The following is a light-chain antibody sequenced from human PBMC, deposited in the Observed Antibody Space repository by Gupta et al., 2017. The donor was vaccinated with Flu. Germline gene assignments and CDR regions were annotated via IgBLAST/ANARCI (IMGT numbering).Light chain of an antibody. CDR3: AAGDDTRNGDV. CDR2: RNS. CDR1: RSNIGNNP. J-gene: IGLJ1*01. Sequence: SVLTHPPSAAPSPGQRVTISCSGRRSNIGNNPVRWYPPLPGAAPNLLIYRNSLRPGGVPERFFASKYGTSAALAISGLQSEDEADYYCAAGDDTRNGDVFGSGTKVTV. V-gene: IGLV1-44*01.